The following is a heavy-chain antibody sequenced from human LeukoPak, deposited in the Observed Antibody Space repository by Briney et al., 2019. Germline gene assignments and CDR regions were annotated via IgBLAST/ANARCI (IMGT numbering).Heavy chain of an antibody. J-gene: IGHJ4*03. CDR2: INHRGDT. D-gene: IGHD1-1*01. CDR3: ARGPTISETGYFDY. Sequence: SETLSLTCAVYGGSFSAYYWSWVRQSPGKGLEWIAEINHRGDTNYDPSVKSRVTISVDTSKNQFSLKVTSLTAADTAIYYCARGPTISETGYFDYWGQGTLVTVSS. V-gene: IGHV4-34*01. CDR1: GGSFSAYY.